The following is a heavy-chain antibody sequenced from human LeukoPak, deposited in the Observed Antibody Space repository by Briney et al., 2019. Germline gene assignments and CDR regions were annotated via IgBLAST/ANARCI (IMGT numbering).Heavy chain of an antibody. CDR3: AAEYSSPGYFDY. D-gene: IGHD6-6*01. CDR2: ISSSGSTI. J-gene: IGHJ4*02. V-gene: IGHV3-11*04. CDR1: GFTFSDYY. Sequence: GGSPRLSCAASGFTFSDYYMSWIRQAPGKGLEWVSYISSSGSTIYYADSVKGRFTISRDNAKNSLYLQMNSLRAEDTAVYYCAAEYSSPGYFDYWGQGTLVTVSS.